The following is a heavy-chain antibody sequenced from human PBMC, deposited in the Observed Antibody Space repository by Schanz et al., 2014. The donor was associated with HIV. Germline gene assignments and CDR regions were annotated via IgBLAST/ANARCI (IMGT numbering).Heavy chain of an antibody. CDR1: GFTFSSYG. Sequence: QVQLVESGGGVVQPGRSLRLSCAASGFTFSSYGMHWVRQAPGRGLEWVAVIWYDGSNKYYADSVKGRFSISRDKSKKTLDLQMNRRREEEKQVYYCAKDRRGGYQFLYGLDVWGQGTTVTVSS. CDR2: IWYDGSNK. V-gene: IGHV3-33*03. D-gene: IGHD2-2*01. CDR3: AKDRRGGYQFLYGLDV. J-gene: IGHJ6*02.